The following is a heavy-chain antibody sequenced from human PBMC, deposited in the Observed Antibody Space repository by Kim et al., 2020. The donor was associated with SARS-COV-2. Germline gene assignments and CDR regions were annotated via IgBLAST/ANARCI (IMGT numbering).Heavy chain of an antibody. Sequence: GGSLRLSCAASGFTFSSYAMHWVRQAPGKGLEWVAVISYDGSNKYYADSVKGRFTISRDNSKNTLYLQMNSLRAEDTAVYYCARGPHYGDYVGEDYWGQG. CDR1: GFTFSSYA. V-gene: IGHV3-30*04. CDR3: ARGPHYGDYVGEDY. D-gene: IGHD4-17*01. J-gene: IGHJ4*02. CDR2: ISYDGSNK.